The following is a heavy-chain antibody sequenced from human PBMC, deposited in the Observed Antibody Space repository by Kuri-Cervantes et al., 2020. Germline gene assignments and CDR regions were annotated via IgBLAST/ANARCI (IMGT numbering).Heavy chain of an antibody. D-gene: IGHD7-27*01. CDR3: ARLSWGEVFFDY. CDR2: IYYSGST. Sequence: SETLSLTCTVSGGSISSSSYYWGWIRQPPGKGLEWIGSIYYSGSTYYNPSLKSRVTISVDTSKNQSSLKLSSVTAADTAVYYCARLSWGEVFFDYWGQGTLVTVSS. V-gene: IGHV4-39*01. CDR1: GGSISSSSYY. J-gene: IGHJ4*02.